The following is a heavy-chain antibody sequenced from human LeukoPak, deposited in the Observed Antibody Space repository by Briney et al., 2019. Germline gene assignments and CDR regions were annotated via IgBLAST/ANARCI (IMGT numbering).Heavy chain of an antibody. D-gene: IGHD2-2*01. CDR2: ISASGGST. Sequence: GGSLGLSCAASGFTFSSYAMSWVRQAPGKGLEWVSAISASGGSTYYADSVKGRFTISRDNSKNTLYLQMNSLRAEDTAVYYCAKRYCSSTSCSLFDYWGQGTLVTVSS. CDR1: GFTFSSYA. V-gene: IGHV3-23*01. CDR3: AKRYCSSTSCSLFDY. J-gene: IGHJ4*02.